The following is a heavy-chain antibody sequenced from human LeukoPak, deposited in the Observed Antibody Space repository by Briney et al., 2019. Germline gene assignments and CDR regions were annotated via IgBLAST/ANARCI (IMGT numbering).Heavy chain of an antibody. Sequence: AGGSLRLSCAASGFTFSSHCMNWIRQAPGKGPEWLSYISGSSSDTNYADSVKGRFTISRDNAKNSLYLQMNSLRAEDTAVYYCVRVARFADSWGQGTLVTVSS. CDR2: ISGSSSDT. J-gene: IGHJ4*02. CDR1: GFTFSSHC. V-gene: IGHV3-11*05. CDR3: VRVARFADS.